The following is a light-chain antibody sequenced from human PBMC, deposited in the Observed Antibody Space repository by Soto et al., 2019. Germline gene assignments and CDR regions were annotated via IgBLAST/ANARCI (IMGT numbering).Light chain of an antibody. J-gene: IGKJ4*01. Sequence: EIVLTQSPATLSLSPGDRATLSCRASRSVGSSLAWYQQKPGQAPRLLIYGASNRATGIPDRFSGSESGTDLTLTISSLEPEDSAVYYCQQYGSSPLTFGGGTKGDIK. CDR2: GAS. CDR3: QQYGSSPLT. V-gene: IGKV3-20*01. CDR1: RSVGSS.